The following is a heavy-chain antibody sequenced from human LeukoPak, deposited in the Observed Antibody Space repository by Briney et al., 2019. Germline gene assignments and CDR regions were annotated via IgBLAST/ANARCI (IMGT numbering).Heavy chain of an antibody. D-gene: IGHD2-2*02. Sequence: SVKVSCKASGGTFSSYAISWVRQAPGRGLEWMGGIIPIFGTANYAQKFQGRVTITADESTSTAYMELSSLRSEDTAVYYCARFLGVVPAAISSRGGYYYMDVWGKGTTVTVSS. CDR2: IIPIFGTA. V-gene: IGHV1-69*13. J-gene: IGHJ6*03. CDR3: ARFLGVVPAAISSRGGYYYMDV. CDR1: GGTFSSYA.